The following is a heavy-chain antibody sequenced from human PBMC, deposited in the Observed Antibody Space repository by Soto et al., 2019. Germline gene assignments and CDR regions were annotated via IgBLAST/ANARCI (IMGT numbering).Heavy chain of an antibody. CDR3: ARAPDYYDSSGQWPYFFDY. CDR2: ISSLSSYR. CDR1: GFICNSYS. Sequence: GGSLRLACAASGFICNSYSMNWVRQAPGKGLEWVSSISSLSSYRYYADSVKGRFTISRDNAQNSMFLQIDSLRAEDTATYYCARAPDYYDSSGQWPYFFDYWGQGTLVTVSS. J-gene: IGHJ4*02. D-gene: IGHD3-22*01. V-gene: IGHV3-21*01.